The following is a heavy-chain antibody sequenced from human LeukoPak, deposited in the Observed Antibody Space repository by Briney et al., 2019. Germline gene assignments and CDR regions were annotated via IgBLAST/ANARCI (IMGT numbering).Heavy chain of an antibody. CDR1: GYTFASYW. Sequence: GESLKISCQGSGYTFASYWIGWVRQMPGKGLEWMAIIYPGDSDSRYSPSFQGQVTISADKSISTAYLQWSSLKASDTAMYYCARAFPPGRGDYWGQGTLVTVSS. J-gene: IGHJ4*02. D-gene: IGHD3-10*01. CDR3: ARAFPPGRGDY. V-gene: IGHV5-51*01. CDR2: IYPGDSDS.